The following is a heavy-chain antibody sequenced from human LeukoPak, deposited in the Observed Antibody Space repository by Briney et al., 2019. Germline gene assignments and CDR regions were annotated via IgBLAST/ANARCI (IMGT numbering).Heavy chain of an antibody. Sequence: GASVKVSCKASGYTFTGYYMHWVRQAPGQGLEWMGWINPNSDGTNYAQKFQGRVTMTRDTSISTAYMELSRLRSDDTAVYYCARDYEGWAAAAFDYWGQGTLVTVSS. D-gene: IGHD6-13*01. CDR2: INPNSDGT. CDR3: ARDYEGWAAAAFDY. CDR1: GYTFTGYY. J-gene: IGHJ4*02. V-gene: IGHV1-2*02.